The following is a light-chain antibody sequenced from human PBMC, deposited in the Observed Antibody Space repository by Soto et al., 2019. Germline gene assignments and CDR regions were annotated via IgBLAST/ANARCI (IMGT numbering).Light chain of an antibody. CDR2: EAS. J-gene: IGKJ4*01. CDR1: QSVYNY. CDR3: QQNNSWPLT. V-gene: IGKV3D-15*01. Sequence: EIAMTQSPATLSVSPGEISSLSCGASQSVYNYLAGHQQTHGKATRHLIYEASTQATGIPARFSGSGSGTELTLTISSLQSEDFAVYYCQQNNSWPLTFGGGTKVDIK.